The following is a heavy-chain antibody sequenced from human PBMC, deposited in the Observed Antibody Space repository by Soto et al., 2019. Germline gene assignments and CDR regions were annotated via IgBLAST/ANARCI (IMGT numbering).Heavy chain of an antibody. CDR3: ARDPGTMAIFGVVISGRSESYGMDV. D-gene: IGHD3-3*01. Sequence: QVQLVQSGAEVKKPGSSVKVSCKASGGTFSSYAISWVRQAPGQGLEWMGGIIPIFGTANYAQKFQGRVTITADESTSTAYMELSSLRSEDTAVYYCARDPGTMAIFGVVISGRSESYGMDVWGQGTTVTASS. V-gene: IGHV1-69*01. J-gene: IGHJ6*02. CDR2: IIPIFGTA. CDR1: GGTFSSYA.